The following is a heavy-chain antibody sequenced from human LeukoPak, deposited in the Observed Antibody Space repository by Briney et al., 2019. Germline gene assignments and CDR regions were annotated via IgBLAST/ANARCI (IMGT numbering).Heavy chain of an antibody. CDR3: ARDQPRDAFDI. Sequence: GRSLRLSCAASGFTFSSYAMHWVRQAPGKGLEWVAVISYGGSNKYYADSVKGRFTISRDNSKNTLYLQMNSLRAEDTAVYYCARDQPRDAFDIWGQGTMVTVSS. J-gene: IGHJ3*02. CDR1: GFTFSSYA. CDR2: ISYGGSNK. V-gene: IGHV3-30-3*01.